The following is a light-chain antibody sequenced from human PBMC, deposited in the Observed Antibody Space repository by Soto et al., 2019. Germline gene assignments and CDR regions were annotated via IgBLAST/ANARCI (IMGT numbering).Light chain of an antibody. CDR1: SSNIENNY. Sequence: QSVLTQPPSVSAAPGQDVAISCSGTSSNIENNYVSWYQQLPGTAPKLLIFETDKRPSGIPDRFSGSKSPMSATLDITGLQTGDEAHYYCATWDSSLRGVVFGGGTKLTVL. V-gene: IGLV1-51*02. CDR3: ATWDSSLRGVV. J-gene: IGLJ2*01. CDR2: ETD.